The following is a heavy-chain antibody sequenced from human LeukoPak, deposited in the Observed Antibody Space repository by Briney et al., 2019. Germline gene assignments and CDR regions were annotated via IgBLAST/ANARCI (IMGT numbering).Heavy chain of an antibody. CDR1: GFTFTSHW. J-gene: IGHJ3*02. CDR2: IKSDGRTT. V-gene: IGHV3-74*01. D-gene: IGHD3-3*01. CDR3: ARDQSWRAAAGDAFDI. Sequence: GGSLRLSCEASGFTFTSHWMHWVRQAPGKGLVWVSRIKSDGRTTTYADSVKGRFTISRDNAKYTLYLQMNSLRAEDTAVYYCARDQSWRAAAGDAFDIWGQGTMVTVSS.